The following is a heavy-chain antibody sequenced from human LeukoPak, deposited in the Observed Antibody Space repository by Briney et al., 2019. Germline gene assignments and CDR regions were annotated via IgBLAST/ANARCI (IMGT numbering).Heavy chain of an antibody. CDR2: INSDGRTT. V-gene: IGHV3-74*01. D-gene: IGHD6-13*01. CDR1: GFIFSSYW. J-gene: IGHJ4*02. CDR3: ARGTSSRPDD. Sequence: GGSLRLSCAASGFIFSSYWMHWVRQAPGKGLVWVSHINSDGRTTSYADYVKGRFTISRDNAKDTLYLQMNSLRAEDTAVYYCARGTSSRPDDWGQGTLVTVSS.